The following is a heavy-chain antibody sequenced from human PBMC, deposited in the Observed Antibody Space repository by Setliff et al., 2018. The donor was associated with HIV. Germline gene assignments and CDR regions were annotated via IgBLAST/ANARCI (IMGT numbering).Heavy chain of an antibody. V-gene: IGHV3-30*03. CDR2: ISYDGGNE. Sequence: GGSLRLSCEASGFTFSDYGMHWVRQAPGKGLGWVALISYDGGNEYHADSVKCRFTISRDNSKDTLFLQMNSLRPEDTAIYYCARDSYSSGWNEYLSYYSYYNMDVWGQGTTVTVSS. J-gene: IGHJ6*02. D-gene: IGHD6-19*01. CDR3: ARDSYSSGWNEYLSYYSYYNMDV. CDR1: GFTFSDYG.